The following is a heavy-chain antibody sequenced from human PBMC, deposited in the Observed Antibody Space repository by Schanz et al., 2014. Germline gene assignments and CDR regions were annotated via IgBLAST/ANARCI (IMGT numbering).Heavy chain of an antibody. CDR1: GFTFSSYG. J-gene: IGHJ6*02. V-gene: IGHV3-33*06. Sequence: LVESGGGVVQPGRSLRLSCAASGFTFSSYGMHWVRQVPGKGLEWVAVVCYDGSKKYYADSVKGRFTTSRDNSKNTRSLQMNSLRAEDTAVYYCVKDLQRELLRDAHYYGMEVWGQGTTVTVS. CDR2: VCYDGSKK. CDR3: VKDLQRELLRDAHYYGMEV. D-gene: IGHD1-26*01.